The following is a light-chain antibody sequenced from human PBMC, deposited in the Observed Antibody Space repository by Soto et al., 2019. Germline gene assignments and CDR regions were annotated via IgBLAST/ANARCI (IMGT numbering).Light chain of an antibody. CDR1: SSGVGSANL. CDR3: CSYAGSYV. Sequence: QSALTQPASVSGSPGQSITISCTGTSSGVGSANLVSWYQYHPGKAPKLIIYENNKRPSGFSNRFSGSKSGNAASLTISGLQAEDEAHYYCCSYAGSYVFGSGTKVTVL. J-gene: IGLJ1*01. V-gene: IGLV2-23*01. CDR2: ENN.